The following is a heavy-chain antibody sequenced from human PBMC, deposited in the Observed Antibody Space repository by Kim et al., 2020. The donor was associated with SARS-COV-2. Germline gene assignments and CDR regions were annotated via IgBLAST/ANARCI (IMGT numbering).Heavy chain of an antibody. J-gene: IGHJ4*02. D-gene: IGHD3-10*01. Sequence: SETLSLTCIVSGASVSNSGHYWAWVRQPPGKRLEWIGDSYYTGRPNLNPSLKDRVGILVDRSKNEFSLKVTSVTAADTATYYCVSQVEDPARGDLRDYWGQGTLVTVSS. CDR1: GASVSNSGHY. V-gene: IGHV4-61*08. CDR3: VSQVEDPARGDLRDY. CDR2: SYYTGRP.